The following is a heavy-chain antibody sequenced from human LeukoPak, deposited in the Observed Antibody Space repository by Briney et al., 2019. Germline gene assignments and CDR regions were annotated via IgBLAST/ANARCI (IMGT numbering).Heavy chain of an antibody. J-gene: IGHJ1*01. CDR2: NYYSGST. D-gene: IGHD4-23*01. V-gene: IGHV4-31*03. Sequence: PSQTLSLTCTVSGGSISGGHYYWSWIRQPPGKGLEWIGYNYYSGSTYYNPSLKSRVTISVDTSKNQFSLKLTSVTAADTAVYYCARGRRGGNSEYFQHWGQGTLVTVSS. CDR3: ARGRRGGNSEYFQH. CDR1: GGSISGGHYY.